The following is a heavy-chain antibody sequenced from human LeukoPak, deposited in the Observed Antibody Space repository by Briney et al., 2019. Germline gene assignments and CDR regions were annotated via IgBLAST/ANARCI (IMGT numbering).Heavy chain of an antibody. J-gene: IGHJ4*02. D-gene: IGHD5-18*01. CDR3: AARWGRGYSQHYYFDY. Sequence: ASVKVSCKASGYTFTGYYMHWVRQAPGQGLEWMGWINPNSGGTNYAQKFQGRVTMTRDTSISTAYMELSSLRSEDTAVYYCAARWGRGYSQHYYFDYWGQGTLVTVSS. V-gene: IGHV1-2*02. CDR2: INPNSGGT. CDR1: GYTFTGYY.